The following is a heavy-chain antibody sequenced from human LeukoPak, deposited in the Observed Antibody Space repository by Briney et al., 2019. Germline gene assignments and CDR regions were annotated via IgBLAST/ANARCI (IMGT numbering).Heavy chain of an antibody. V-gene: IGHV3-64*01. D-gene: IGHD6-19*01. CDR1: GFTLSSYS. J-gene: IGHJ1*01. CDR3: ARVDSGSACAS. Sequence: GGSLRLSCAASGFTLSSYSMHWVRQAPGKGLEFVSAISYNGDRYYANTVKGRFTISRDISKNTLYLQMGSLRPEDMAVYYCARVDSGSACASWGQGILVTVSS. CDR2: ISYNGDR.